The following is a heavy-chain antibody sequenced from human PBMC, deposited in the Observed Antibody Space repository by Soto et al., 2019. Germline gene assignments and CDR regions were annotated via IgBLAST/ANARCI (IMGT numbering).Heavy chain of an antibody. CDR1: GFTFSSYG. D-gene: IGHD6-13*01. J-gene: IGHJ6*02. CDR2: IWYNGSNK. Sequence: QVQLVESGGGVVQPGRSLRLSCAASGFTFSSYGMHWVRQAPGKGLEWVAVIWYNGSNKYYADSVKGRFTISRDNSKNTLYLQMNSLRAEDTAVYYCVRSPRYSSSWYGYYYGMDVWGQGTTVTVSS. V-gene: IGHV3-33*01. CDR3: VRSPRYSSSWYGYYYGMDV.